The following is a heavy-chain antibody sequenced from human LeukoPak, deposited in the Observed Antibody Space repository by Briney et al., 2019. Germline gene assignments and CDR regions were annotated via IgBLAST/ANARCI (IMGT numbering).Heavy chain of an antibody. Sequence: SETLSLTCAVYGGSFSGYYWSWLRQPPGKGLEWIGEINHSGSTNYNPSLKSRVTISVDTSKNQFSLKLSSVTAADTAVYYCASSYAAESRDTSMVHFDYWGQGTLVTVSS. CDR3: ASSYAAESRDTSMVHFDY. V-gene: IGHV4-34*01. D-gene: IGHD5-18*01. CDR2: INHSGST. CDR1: GGSFSGYY. J-gene: IGHJ4*02.